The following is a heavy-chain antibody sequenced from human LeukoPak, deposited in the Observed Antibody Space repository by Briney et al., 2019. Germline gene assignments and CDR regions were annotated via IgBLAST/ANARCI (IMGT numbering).Heavy chain of an antibody. D-gene: IGHD3-16*01. V-gene: IGHV3-74*01. J-gene: IGHJ5*02. CDR1: GFTFSSTW. Sequence: GGSLRLSCAASGFTFSSTWMHWFRQAPGKGPVWVSRIHSDGSSTIYADSVKGRFTISRDNARNTLYLQMNSLRAEDTAVYYCARDMGEFGWFDPWGQGTLVTVSS. CDR3: ARDMGEFGWFDP. CDR2: IHSDGSST.